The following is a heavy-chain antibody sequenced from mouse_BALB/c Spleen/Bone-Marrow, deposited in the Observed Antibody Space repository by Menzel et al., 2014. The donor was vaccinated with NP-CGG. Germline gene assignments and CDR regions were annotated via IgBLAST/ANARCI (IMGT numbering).Heavy chain of an antibody. CDR2: ISGGGSYT. Sequence: LQQSGGGLVKSGGSLKLSCAASGFTFXNYGMSWVRQTPEKRLEWVATISGGGSYTFYSDSVKGRFTISRDNAKNNLYLQLSSLRSEDTALYYCARHAYYDQTEVSFVYWGQGTLVTVSA. J-gene: IGHJ3*01. D-gene: IGHD2-4*01. CDR1: GFTFXNYG. CDR3: ARHAYYDQTEVSFVY. V-gene: IGHV5-9-2*01.